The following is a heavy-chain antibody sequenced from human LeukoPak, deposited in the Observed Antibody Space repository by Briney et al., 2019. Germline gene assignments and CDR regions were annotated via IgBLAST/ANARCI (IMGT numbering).Heavy chain of an antibody. CDR2: ISGSGGST. CDR3: ANGQNYYGSGSEQS. J-gene: IGHJ4*02. Sequence: GGSLRLSCAASGFTFSSYAMSWVRQAPGKGLEWVSAISGSGGSTYYADSVKGRFTISRDNPKNTLYLQMNSLRAEDTAVYYCANGQNYYGSGSEQSWGQGTLVTVSS. D-gene: IGHD3-10*01. CDR1: GFTFSSYA. V-gene: IGHV3-23*01.